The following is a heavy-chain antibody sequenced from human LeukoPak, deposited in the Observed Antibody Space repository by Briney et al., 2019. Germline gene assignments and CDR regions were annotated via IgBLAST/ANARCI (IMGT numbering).Heavy chain of an antibody. CDR2: ISGSGGST. J-gene: IGHJ3*02. CDR3: ARDLSDSSGYYGGAFDI. V-gene: IGHV3-23*01. Sequence: GGSLRLSCAASGFTFSSYVMSWVRQAPGKGLEWVSGISGSGGSTYYADSVKGRFTISRDNSKNTLYLQMNSLRAEDTAVYYCARDLSDSSGYYGGAFDIWGQGTMVTVSS. D-gene: IGHD3-22*01. CDR1: GFTFSSYV.